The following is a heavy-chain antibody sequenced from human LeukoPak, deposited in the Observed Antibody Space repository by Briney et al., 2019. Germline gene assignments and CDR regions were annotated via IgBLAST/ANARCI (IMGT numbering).Heavy chain of an antibody. CDR2: IIPIFGTA. CDR3: ARGHSLTFSGYYH. J-gene: IGHJ5*02. V-gene: IGHV1-69*05. Sequence: SVKVSCKTSGGTFNNSAISWVRQAPGQGLEWMGGIIPIFGTANYAQKFQGRVTITTDESTSTAYMELSSLRSEDTAVYYCARGHSLTFSGYYHWGQGTLVTVSS. CDR1: GGTFNNSA. D-gene: IGHD3-22*01.